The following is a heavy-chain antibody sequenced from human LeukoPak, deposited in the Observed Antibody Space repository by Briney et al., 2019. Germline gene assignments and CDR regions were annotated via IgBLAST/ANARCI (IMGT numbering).Heavy chain of an antibody. CDR1: GGSISSSSYY. CDR3: ARLYCSSTSCYLGY. CDR2: IYYSGST. D-gene: IGHD2-2*01. Sequence: SETLSLTCIVSGGSISSSSYYWGWIRQPPGKELEWIGSIYYSGSTYYNLSLRSRVTMSVDTSKNQFSLKLSSVTAADTAVYFCARLYCSSTSCYLGYWGQGTLVTVSS. J-gene: IGHJ4*02. V-gene: IGHV4-39*01.